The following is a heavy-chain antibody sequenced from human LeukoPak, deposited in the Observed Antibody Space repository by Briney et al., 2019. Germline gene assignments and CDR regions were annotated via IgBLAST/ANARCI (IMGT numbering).Heavy chain of an antibody. J-gene: IGHJ4*02. CDR1: GFTFNSYN. CDR3: ARGGPDILTGYYKGRHDY. V-gene: IGHV4-34*01. D-gene: IGHD3-9*01. Sequence: GSLRLSCAASGFTFNSYNMNWVRQPPGKGPEWIGEINHSGSTNYNPSLKSRVTISVDTSKNQFSLKLSSVTAADTAVYYCARGGPDILTGYYKGRHDYWGQGTLVTVSS. CDR2: INHSGST.